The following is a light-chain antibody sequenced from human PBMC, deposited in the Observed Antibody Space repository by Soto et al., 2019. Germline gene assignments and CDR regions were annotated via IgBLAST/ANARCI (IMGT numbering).Light chain of an antibody. J-gene: IGKJ2*01. CDR2: GAS. CDR1: QSVSSY. V-gene: IGKV3-20*01. Sequence: EIVLTQSPGTLSLSPGEIATHSCRASQSVSSYLAWYQQKPGQAPRLLIHGASSRATGIPDRFSGSGSGTDFTLTISGLEPEDFAVYYCQQYGTSLMYTFGQGTKLEIK. CDR3: QQYGTSLMYT.